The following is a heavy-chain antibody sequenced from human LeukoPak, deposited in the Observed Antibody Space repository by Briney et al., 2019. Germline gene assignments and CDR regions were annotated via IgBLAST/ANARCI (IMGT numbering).Heavy chain of an antibody. J-gene: IGHJ5*02. D-gene: IGHD3-22*01. Sequence: SETLSLTCGVSGYSVSSGYYWGWIRPPPGKGLEWIGGIYHSGSTYYNPSLKSRVIISVDTSKNQFSLRLSSVTAADTAVYYCARRIANYYDSSGYYRNWFDPWGQGTLVTVPS. CDR2: IYHSGST. CDR1: GYSVSSGYY. CDR3: ARRIANYYDSSGYYRNWFDP. V-gene: IGHV4-38-2*01.